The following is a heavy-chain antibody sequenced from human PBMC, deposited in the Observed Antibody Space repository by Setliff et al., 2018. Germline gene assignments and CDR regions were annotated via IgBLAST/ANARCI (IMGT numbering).Heavy chain of an antibody. Sequence: SETLSLTCTVSGGSISTSDYYWGWIRQPPGKRLECMGGMDYSGRTYHNPFLQSRVTISIDTSKNQFSLKLSSVTAADTAVYYCASPNYYDSSGYYDYWGQGTLVTVSS. V-gene: IGHV4-39*01. CDR1: GGSISTSDYY. D-gene: IGHD3-22*01. CDR2: MDYSGRT. CDR3: ASPNYYDSSGYYDY. J-gene: IGHJ4*02.